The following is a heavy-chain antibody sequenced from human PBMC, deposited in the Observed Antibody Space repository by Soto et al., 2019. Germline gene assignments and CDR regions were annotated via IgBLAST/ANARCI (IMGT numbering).Heavy chain of an antibody. CDR1: GYSFTNYW. D-gene: IGHD4-17*01. CDR3: ARHGFYGDYSSNYFDP. J-gene: IGHJ5*02. Sequence: GESLKISCKGSGYSFTNYWIAWVRQMPGKGLEYMGIIYPSDSDTRYSPSFQGQVTISADKSINTAYLQWSSLEASDTAMYYCARHGFYGDYSSNYFDPWGQGTLVTVSS. V-gene: IGHV5-51*01. CDR2: IYPSDSDT.